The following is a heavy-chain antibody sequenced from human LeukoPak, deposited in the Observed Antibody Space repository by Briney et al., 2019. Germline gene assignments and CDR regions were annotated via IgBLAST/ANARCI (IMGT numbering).Heavy chain of an antibody. CDR1: GYSISRGYY. Sequence: PSETLSLTCAVSGYSISRGYYWGWIRQPPGKGLEWIGSIYHSGSTYYNPSLKSRVTISVDTSKNQFSLKMSSVTAADTAVYYCARSGNYQLLWINWFDPWGQGTLVTVSS. J-gene: IGHJ5*02. D-gene: IGHD2-2*01. CDR2: IYHSGST. CDR3: ARSGNYQLLWINWFDP. V-gene: IGHV4-38-2*01.